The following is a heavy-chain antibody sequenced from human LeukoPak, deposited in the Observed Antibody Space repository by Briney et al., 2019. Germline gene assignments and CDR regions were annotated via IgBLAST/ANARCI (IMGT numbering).Heavy chain of an antibody. CDR1: GGSISSSSYY. CDR3: ARSRGRSYGS. V-gene: IGHV4-39*01. D-gene: IGHD5-18*01. Sequence: PSETLSLTCTVSGGSISSSSYYWGWIRQPPGKGLEWIGTISYSGSTYYNPSLKSRVTISVDTSKNQFSLKLSSVTAADTAVYYCARSRGRSYGSWGQGTLVTVSS. CDR2: ISYSGST. J-gene: IGHJ4*02.